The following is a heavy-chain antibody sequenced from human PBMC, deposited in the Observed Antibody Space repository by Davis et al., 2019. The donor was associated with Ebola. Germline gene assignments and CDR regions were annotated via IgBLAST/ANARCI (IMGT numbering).Heavy chain of an antibody. CDR3: ARQGFWSGYTFDY. Sequence: MPGGSLRLSCAVYGGSFSGYYWSWIRQPPGKGLEWIGEINHSGSTNYNPSLKSRVTISVDTSKNQFSLKLSSVTAADTAVYYCARQGFWSGYTFDYWGQGTLVTVSS. D-gene: IGHD3-3*01. CDR2: INHSGST. CDR1: GGSFSGYY. V-gene: IGHV4-34*01. J-gene: IGHJ4*02.